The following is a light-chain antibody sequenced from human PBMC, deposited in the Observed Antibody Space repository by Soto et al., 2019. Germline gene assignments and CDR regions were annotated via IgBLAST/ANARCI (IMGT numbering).Light chain of an antibody. J-gene: IGKJ1*01. V-gene: IGKV3-15*01. CDR2: EAS. CDR1: RTVSSN. CDR3: QQYNYWPQT. Sequence: ETVMTQSPATLSVSPGERATLSCRASRTVSSNLAWYQQKPGQAPRLLMYEASTRATGIPARFSGSGSGTEVTLTISSLQSEDFAVYYCQQYNYWPQTFGQGTKVEIK.